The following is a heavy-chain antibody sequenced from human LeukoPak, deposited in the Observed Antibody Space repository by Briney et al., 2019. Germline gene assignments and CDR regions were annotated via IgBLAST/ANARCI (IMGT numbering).Heavy chain of an antibody. V-gene: IGHV3-23*01. D-gene: IGHD3-22*01. J-gene: IGHJ4*02. CDR2: ISGSGDNT. CDR1: GFTFSSYA. CDR3: AKGSYYDSSGSFYFDY. Sequence: GGSLRLSCAASGFTFSSYAMSWVRQAPGKGLEWVSGISGSGDNTYYADSVKGRFTISRDNSKNTLYVQVNSLGTEDTAACYCAKGSYYDSSGSFYFDYWGQGTLVTVSS.